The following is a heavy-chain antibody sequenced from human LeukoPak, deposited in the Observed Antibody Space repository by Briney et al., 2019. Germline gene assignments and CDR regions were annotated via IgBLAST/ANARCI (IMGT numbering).Heavy chain of an antibody. CDR1: GFTFSSYG. CDR2: IRYDGSNK. J-gene: IGHJ4*02. Sequence: PGGSLRLSCAASGFTFSSYGMHWVRQAPGKGLEWVAFIRYDGSNKYYADSVKGRFTISRDNSKNTLYLQMNSLRAEDTAVYYCAKESFPYGSGSYYHFDYWGQGTLVTVSS. V-gene: IGHV3-30*02. CDR3: AKESFPYGSGSYYHFDY. D-gene: IGHD3-10*01.